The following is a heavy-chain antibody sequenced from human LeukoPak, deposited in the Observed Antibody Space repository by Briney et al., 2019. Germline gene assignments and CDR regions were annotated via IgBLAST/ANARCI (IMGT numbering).Heavy chain of an antibody. CDR2: INSDGSTT. CDR3: ASIDFTAFDY. D-gene: IGHD2/OR15-2a*01. CDR1: GFTVSSNY. J-gene: IGHJ4*02. Sequence: GGSLRLSCAASGFTVSSNYMSWVRQAPGKGLVWVSRINSDGSTTSYADSVKGRFTVSRDNAKNTLYLQMNSLRAEDTAVYFCASIDFTAFDYWGQGTLVTVSS. V-gene: IGHV3-74*01.